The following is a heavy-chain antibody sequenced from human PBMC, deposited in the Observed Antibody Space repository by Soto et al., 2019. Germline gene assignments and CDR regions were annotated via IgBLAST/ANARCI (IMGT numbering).Heavy chain of an antibody. CDR2: IYYTGSTS. CDR3: PREAMVRGAITWFDP. J-gene: IGHJ5*02. Sequence: SETLSLTCTVSGSSISSTIHYWGWIRQPPGKGLEWVGSIYYTGSTSYYNPSLMGRVTISVDTSKNRFSLKLSSVTAADTAVYYCPREAMVRGAITWFDPWGQGSLVTVSS. CDR1: GSSISSTIHY. D-gene: IGHD3-10*01. V-gene: IGHV4-39*02.